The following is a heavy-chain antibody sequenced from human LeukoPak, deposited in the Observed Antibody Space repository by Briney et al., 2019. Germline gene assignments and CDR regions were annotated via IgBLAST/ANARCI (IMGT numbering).Heavy chain of an antibody. CDR2: INPNSGGT. V-gene: IGHV1-2*06. CDR1: GYTFTGYY. CDR3: ASPATYYYDTTTPLDY. D-gene: IGHD3-22*01. J-gene: IGHJ4*02. Sequence: ASVKVSCKASGYTFTGYYMHWVRQAPGQGLEWMGRINPNSGGTNYAQKFQGRVTMTRDTSISTAYMELSRLRSDDTAVYYCASPATYYYDTTTPLDYWGQGTLVTVSS.